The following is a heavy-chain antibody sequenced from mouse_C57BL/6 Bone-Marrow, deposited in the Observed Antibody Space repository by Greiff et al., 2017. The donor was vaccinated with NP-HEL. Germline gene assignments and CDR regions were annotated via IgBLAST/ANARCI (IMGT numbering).Heavy chain of an antibody. D-gene: IGHD2-2*01. Sequence: QVQLQQPGAELVRPGTSVKLSCKASGYTFTSYWMHWVKQRPGQGLEWIGVIDPSDSYNNYNQKFKGKATLTVDTSSSTAYMQLSSLTSEDSAVYYCARGGGYAWFAYWGQGTLVTVSA. CDR3: ARGGGYAWFAY. J-gene: IGHJ3*01. V-gene: IGHV1-59*01. CDR2: IDPSDSYN. CDR1: GYTFTSYW.